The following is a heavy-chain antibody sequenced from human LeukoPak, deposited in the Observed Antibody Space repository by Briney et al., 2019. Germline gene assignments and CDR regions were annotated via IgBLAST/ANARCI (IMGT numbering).Heavy chain of an antibody. Sequence: PSGTLSLTCTVSGGSISSYYWSWIRQPPGKGLEWIGYIYYSGSTNYNPSLKSRVTISVDTSKNQFSLKLSSVTAADTAVYYCARLSPNTVTIDYWGQGTLVTVSS. V-gene: IGHV4-59*01. CDR2: IYYSGST. CDR1: GGSISSYY. CDR3: ARLSPNTVTIDY. D-gene: IGHD4-17*01. J-gene: IGHJ4*02.